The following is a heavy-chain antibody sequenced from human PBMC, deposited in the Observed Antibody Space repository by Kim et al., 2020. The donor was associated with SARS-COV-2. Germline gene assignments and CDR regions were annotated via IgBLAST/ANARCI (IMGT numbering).Heavy chain of an antibody. CDR3: ARVGSGSSWYGYYYYYGMDV. D-gene: IGHD6-13*01. V-gene: IGHV3-11*04. Sequence: RFTISRDNAKNSLYLQMNSLRAEDTAVYYCARVGSGSSWYGYYYYYGMDVWGQGTTVTVSS. J-gene: IGHJ6*02.